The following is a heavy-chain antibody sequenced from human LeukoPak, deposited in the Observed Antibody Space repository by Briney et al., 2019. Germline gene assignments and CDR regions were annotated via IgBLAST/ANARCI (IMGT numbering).Heavy chain of an antibody. Sequence: GASVKVSCKASGYTFTSYDINWVRQATGQGLEWMGWMNPNSGNTGYAQKFQGRVTMTRNTSISTPYMELSSLRSEDTAVYYCARGIRFDLSRQFDPWGQGTLVTVSS. CDR3: ARGIRFDLSRQFDP. V-gene: IGHV1-8*01. CDR1: GYTFTSYD. D-gene: IGHD3-10*01. CDR2: MNPNSGNT. J-gene: IGHJ5*02.